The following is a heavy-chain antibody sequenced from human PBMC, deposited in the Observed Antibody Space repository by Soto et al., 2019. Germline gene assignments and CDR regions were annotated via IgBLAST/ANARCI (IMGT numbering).Heavy chain of an antibody. D-gene: IGHD2-15*01. CDR2: IIPIFGTA. CDR1: GGTFSSYA. V-gene: IGHV1-69*01. J-gene: IGHJ6*02. CDR3: AMPGYCSGGSCYSNYYYDGMDV. Sequence: QVQLVQSGAEVKKPGSSVKVSCKASGGTFSSYAISWVRQAPGQGLEWMGGIIPIFGTANYAQKFQGRVTITADESTSTAYMELSSLRSEDTAVYYCAMPGYCSGGSCYSNYYYDGMDVWGQGTTVTVSS.